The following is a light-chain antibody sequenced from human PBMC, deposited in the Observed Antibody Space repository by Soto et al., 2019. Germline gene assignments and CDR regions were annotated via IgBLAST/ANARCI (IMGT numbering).Light chain of an antibody. Sequence: DIVMTQSPDSLAVSLGDRSTINCNSSQSVLYSSNNKNYLAWYQQKPGQPPKLLIYWASTRESGVPDRFSGSGSGTDFTLTISSLQAEDVAVYYCQQYYSTPRTFGQGTKV. CDR3: QQYYSTPRT. J-gene: IGKJ1*01. V-gene: IGKV4-1*01. CDR1: QSVLYSSNNKNY. CDR2: WAS.